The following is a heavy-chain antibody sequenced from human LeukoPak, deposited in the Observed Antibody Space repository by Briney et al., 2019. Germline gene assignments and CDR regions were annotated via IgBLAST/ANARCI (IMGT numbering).Heavy chain of an antibody. Sequence: PSETLSLTCTVSGGSISSYYWSWIRQPPGKGLEWIGYIYYSGSTNYNPSPKSRVTISVDTTKNQFSLKLSSVTAADTAVYYCAGGIHRLDPWGQGTLVTVSS. CDR1: GGSISSYY. V-gene: IGHV4-59*01. CDR3: AGGIHRLDP. D-gene: IGHD3-16*01. J-gene: IGHJ5*02. CDR2: IYYSGST.